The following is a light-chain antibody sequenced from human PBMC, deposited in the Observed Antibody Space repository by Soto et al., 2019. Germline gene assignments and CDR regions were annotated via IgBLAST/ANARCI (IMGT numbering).Light chain of an antibody. CDR3: QKTYGTPFT. CDR2: GAS. Sequence: DIQMTQSPSSLSASVGDRVTITCRASQSINKYINWYQQKPGKAPNLLINGASSLQSGVPLRFSGSGSGTDFTRTIRNLQPEDFATYYCQKTYGTPFTFGPGTKVDIK. J-gene: IGKJ3*01. V-gene: IGKV1-39*01. CDR1: QSINKY.